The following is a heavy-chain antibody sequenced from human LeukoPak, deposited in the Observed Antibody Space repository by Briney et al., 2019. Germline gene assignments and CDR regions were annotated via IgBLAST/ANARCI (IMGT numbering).Heavy chain of an antibody. CDR1: GFTFSSYG. CDR2: ISSSGSTI. CDR3: AELGIAMIGGV. V-gene: IGHV3-48*04. Sequence: GGTLRLSCAASGFTFSSYGMSWVRQAPGKGLEWVSYISSSGSTIYYADSVKGRFTISRDNAKNSLYLQMNSLRAEDTAVYYCAELGIAMIGGVWGKGTTVTISS. D-gene: IGHD3-10*02. J-gene: IGHJ6*04.